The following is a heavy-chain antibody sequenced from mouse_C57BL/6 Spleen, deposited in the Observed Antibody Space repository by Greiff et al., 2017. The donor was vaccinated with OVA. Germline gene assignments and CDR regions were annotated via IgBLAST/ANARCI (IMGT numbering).Heavy chain of an antibody. J-gene: IGHJ4*01. CDR1: GYSITSGYY. Sequence: EVQLVESGPGLVKPSQSLSLTCSVTGYSITSGYYWNWIRQFPGNKLEWMGYISYDGSNNYNPSLKNRISITRDTSKNQFFLKLNSVTTEDTATYYCARGDIAMDYWGQGTSVTVSS. CDR2: ISYDGSN. CDR3: ARGDIAMDY. V-gene: IGHV3-6*01.